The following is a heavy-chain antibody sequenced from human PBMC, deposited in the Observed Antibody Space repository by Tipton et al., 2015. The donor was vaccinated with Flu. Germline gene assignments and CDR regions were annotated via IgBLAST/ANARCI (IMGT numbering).Heavy chain of an antibody. CDR1: GGSISSYY. V-gene: IGHV4-59*12. J-gene: IGHJ5*02. CDR3: ARIPGFCTAGRCSNSWFDP. CDR2: IYYSGST. D-gene: IGHD2-15*01. Sequence: TLSLTCTVSGGSISSYYWSWIRQPPGKGLEWIGYIYYSGSTNYNPSLKSRVTISVDTSKNQFSLRVNSVTAADTAVYYCARIPGFCTAGRCSNSWFDPWGQGTLVTVSS.